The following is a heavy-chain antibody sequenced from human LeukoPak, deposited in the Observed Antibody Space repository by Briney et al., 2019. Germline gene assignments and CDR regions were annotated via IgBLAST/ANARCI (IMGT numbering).Heavy chain of an antibody. CDR1: GGSFSGYY. D-gene: IGHD3-16*01. CDR3: ARAVWGRDYYYYGMDV. J-gene: IGHJ6*02. Sequence: NPSETLSLTCAVYGGSFSGYYWSWIRQPPGKGLEWIGEINHSGSTNYNPSLKSRVTISVDTSKNQFSLKLSSVTAADTAVYYCARAVWGRDYYYYGMDVWGQGTTVTVSS. V-gene: IGHV4-34*01. CDR2: INHSGST.